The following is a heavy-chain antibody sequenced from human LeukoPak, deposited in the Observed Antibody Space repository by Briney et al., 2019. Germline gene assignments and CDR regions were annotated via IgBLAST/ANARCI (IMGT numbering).Heavy chain of an antibody. Sequence: SETPSLTCTVSGGSISSYYWSWIRQPPGKGLEWIGYIYYSGSTNYNPSLKSRVTISVDTSKNQFSLKLSSVTAADTAVYYCARENVDTLFFDYWGQGTLVTVSS. CDR3: ARENVDTLFFDY. D-gene: IGHD5-18*01. V-gene: IGHV4-59*01. CDR2: IYYSGST. CDR1: GGSISSYY. J-gene: IGHJ4*02.